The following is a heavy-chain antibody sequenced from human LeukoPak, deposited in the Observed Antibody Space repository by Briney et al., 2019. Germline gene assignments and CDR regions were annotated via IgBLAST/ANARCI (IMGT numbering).Heavy chain of an antibody. CDR2: IRYDGTYK. J-gene: IGHJ4*02. V-gene: IGHV3-30*02. Sequence: PGGSLRLSCAASGFTFSTYGMHWVRRAPGKGLEWVALIRYDGTYKYYVDSVKGRFTISRDNSKNTLYLQMNSLRAEDTAVYYCARDRAVGNYFDYWGQGTLVTVSS. CDR1: GFTFSTYG. D-gene: IGHD6-13*01. CDR3: ARDRAVGNYFDY.